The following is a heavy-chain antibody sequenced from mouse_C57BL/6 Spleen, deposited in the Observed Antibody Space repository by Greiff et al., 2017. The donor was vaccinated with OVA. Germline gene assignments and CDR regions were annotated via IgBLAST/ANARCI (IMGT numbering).Heavy chain of an antibody. Sequence: DVMLVESGGDLVKPGGSLKLSCAASGFTFSSYGMSWVRQTPDKRLEWVATISSGGSYTYYPDSVKGRFTISRDNAKNTLYLQMSSLKSEDTAMYYCARDSSGLAYWGQGTLVTVSA. D-gene: IGHD3-2*02. V-gene: IGHV5-6*02. CDR1: GFTFSSYG. CDR3: ARDSSGLAY. CDR2: ISSGGSYT. J-gene: IGHJ3*01.